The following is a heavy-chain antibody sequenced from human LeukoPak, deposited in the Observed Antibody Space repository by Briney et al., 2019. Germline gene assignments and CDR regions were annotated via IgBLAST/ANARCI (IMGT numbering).Heavy chain of an antibody. Sequence: GGTLRLSCVDSGFTFSNYGVSWVRQAPGKGLQWVSSVSGGGHNTHYADSVKGRFTISRDNSKNTLYLQMNSLRVEDTAVYYCAKGGTVIWNDFHLPYWHFDLWGRGTLVSVSS. CDR1: GFTFSNYG. D-gene: IGHD1-1*01. V-gene: IGHV3-23*01. CDR3: AKGGTVIWNDFHLPYWHFDL. J-gene: IGHJ2*01. CDR2: VSGGGHNT.